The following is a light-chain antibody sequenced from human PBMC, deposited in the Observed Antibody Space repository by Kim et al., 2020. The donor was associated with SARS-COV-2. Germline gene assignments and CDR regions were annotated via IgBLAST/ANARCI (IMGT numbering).Light chain of an antibody. CDR3: QQYNNWPCHT. CDR1: QSVSSN. Sequence: EIVMTQSPATLSVSPGERATLSCRASQSVSSNLAWYQQKPGQAPRLLIYGASTRATGIPARFSGSGSGTEFTLTISSLQSEDFAVYYCQQYNNWPCHTFGQGTKLEI. CDR2: GAS. J-gene: IGKJ2*01. V-gene: IGKV3-15*01.